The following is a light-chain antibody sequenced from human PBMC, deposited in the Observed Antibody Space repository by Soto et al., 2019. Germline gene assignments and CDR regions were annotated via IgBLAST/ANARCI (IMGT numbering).Light chain of an antibody. CDR3: MQATQFPHT. CDR1: QSLVHSGGSTY. Sequence: DVVMTQTPLSSTVTLGQPASISCRSSQSLVHSGGSTYLSWLHQRPGQPPRLLIYEIFNWFSGVPDRFSGSGAGTDFTLKISRVEAEDVGVYYCMQATQFPHTFGQGTKLEIK. CDR2: EIF. V-gene: IGKV2-24*01. J-gene: IGKJ2*01.